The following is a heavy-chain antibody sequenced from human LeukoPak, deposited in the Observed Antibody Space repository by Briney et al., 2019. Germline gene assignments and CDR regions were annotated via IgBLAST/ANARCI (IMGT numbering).Heavy chain of an antibody. CDR2: ISRSAAKT. D-gene: IGHD4-23*01. V-gene: IGHV3-23*01. CDR3: VKDIQVTY. CDR1: GCGFNDAA. Sequence: GGSLRLSCAPSGCGFNDAAMTWVRHAPGKGLEWVSLISRSAAKTYCADSVKGRFTIPRNYNKNTRVLKTNPLRAEQTAMYYCVKDIQVTYWGQGTLVTASS. J-gene: IGHJ4*02.